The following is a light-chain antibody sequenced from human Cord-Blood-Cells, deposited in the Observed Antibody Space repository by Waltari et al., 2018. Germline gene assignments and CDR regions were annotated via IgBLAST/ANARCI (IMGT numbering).Light chain of an antibody. J-gene: IGKJ3*01. CDR1: QGISSY. CDR3: QQHNSYPRFT. CDR2: AAS. Sequence: DIQLTQSPSFLSASVGDGVTITCRASQGISSYLAWYQQKPGKAPKLLIYAASTLQSGVLSRFSGSGSGTEFTLTISSLQPEDFATYYCQQHNSYPRFTFGPGTKVDIK. V-gene: IGKV1-9*01.